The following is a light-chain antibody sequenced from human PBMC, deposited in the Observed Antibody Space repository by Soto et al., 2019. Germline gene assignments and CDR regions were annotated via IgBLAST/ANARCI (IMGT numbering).Light chain of an antibody. CDR2: CAS. CDR3: QQYYDSPIT. CDR1: QSVFYSSKTQQY. Sequence: DIVMTQSPESLAVSLGERATLHCKSRQSVFYSSKTQQYLNWYQQKPGQPPKLLIYCASIRESGVPDRFSGSGSGTDFTLTISSVQAEDVAVYYCQQYYDSPITCGQGTRLEI. J-gene: IGKJ5*01. V-gene: IGKV4-1*01.